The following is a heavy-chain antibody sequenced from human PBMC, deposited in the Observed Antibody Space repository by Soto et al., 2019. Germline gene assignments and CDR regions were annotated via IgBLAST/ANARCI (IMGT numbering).Heavy chain of an antibody. CDR2: HYSGGST. J-gene: IGHJ5*02. Sequence: GGSLRLSCAISGFSVSGNYLSWVRQAPGKGLEWVSVHYSGGSTYYADSVQGRFTISRDKSNNTLYLQMRRVRAEDTAVYFCARHRHPRGTVGATSPLDPWGQGTQVTVSS. V-gene: IGHV3-53*01. CDR3: ARHRHPRGTVGATSPLDP. CDR1: GFSVSGNY. D-gene: IGHD1-26*01.